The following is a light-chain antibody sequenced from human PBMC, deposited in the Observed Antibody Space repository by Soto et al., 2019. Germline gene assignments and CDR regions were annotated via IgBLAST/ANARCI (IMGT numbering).Light chain of an antibody. Sequence: DIQMTQSPSSLSASVGDRVTITCRASESIARHLNWYQQKPGKAPKLLIYAAASLQNGVPSSFHGGGSGTDFTLTISNLQPEDFATYYCQQRYSALSITFGQGTRLEIK. V-gene: IGKV1-39*01. CDR3: QQRYSALSIT. J-gene: IGKJ5*01. CDR2: AAA. CDR1: ESIARH.